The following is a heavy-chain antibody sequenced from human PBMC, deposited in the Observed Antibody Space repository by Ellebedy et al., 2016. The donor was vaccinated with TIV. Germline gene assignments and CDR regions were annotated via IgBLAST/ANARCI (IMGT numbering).Heavy chain of an antibody. CDR3: AKVPVGFCNRPFCFYLDD. CDR2: ISYDANNK. Sequence: SLKISCAASGFTFSSYDMHWVRQAPGKVLEWVALISYDANNKYFADSVKGRFTISRDNSKNPLSLQMNTLRPEDTAVYYCAKVPVGFCNRPFCFYLDDWGQGTLVSVSS. V-gene: IGHV3-30*18. J-gene: IGHJ4*02. CDR1: GFTFSSYD. D-gene: IGHD2-2*03.